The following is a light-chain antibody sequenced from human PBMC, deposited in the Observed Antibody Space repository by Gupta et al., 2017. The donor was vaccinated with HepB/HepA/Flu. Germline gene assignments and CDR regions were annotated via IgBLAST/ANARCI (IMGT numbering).Light chain of an antibody. J-gene: IGKJ4*01. CDR3: QQDDNLPLI. Sequence: DIQMTQSPSSLSASVGDRVTITCQASQDIRKYLNWYQQKPGKAPKLLISGATNLETGVPSRFSGSESGTDFTFTITSLQPEDIATYYCQQDDNLPLIFGGGTKVEIK. CDR1: QDIRKY. CDR2: GAT. V-gene: IGKV1-33*01.